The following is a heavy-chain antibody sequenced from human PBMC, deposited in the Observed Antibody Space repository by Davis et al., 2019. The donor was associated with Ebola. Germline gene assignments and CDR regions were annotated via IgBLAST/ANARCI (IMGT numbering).Heavy chain of an antibody. CDR2: ISGSGGST. J-gene: IGHJ4*02. Sequence: GESLKISCAASGFTLSSYGMTWVRQAPGKGLEWVSAISGSGGSTYCADSVKGRFTISRDNSKNTLYLQMNSLRAEDTAVYYCARLGDDYSSYFDLWGQGTLVTVSS. V-gene: IGHV3-23*01. D-gene: IGHD4-11*01. CDR1: GFTLSSYG. CDR3: ARLGDDYSSYFDL.